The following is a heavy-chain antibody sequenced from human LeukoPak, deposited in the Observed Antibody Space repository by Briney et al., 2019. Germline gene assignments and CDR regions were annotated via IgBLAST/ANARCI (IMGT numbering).Heavy chain of an antibody. V-gene: IGHV3-21*01. CDR3: AKNLGHYDSSGFLFDY. CDR1: KFAFNSYS. CDR2: ITSGSKYI. J-gene: IGHJ4*02. D-gene: IGHD3-22*01. Sequence: GGSLRLSCVASKFAFNSYSMNWFRQAPGKGLEWVASITSGSKYIFYGDSVKGRFTISRDNAENSLFLQMNSLRAEDTGVYYCAKNLGHYDSSGFLFDYWGQGALVTVSS.